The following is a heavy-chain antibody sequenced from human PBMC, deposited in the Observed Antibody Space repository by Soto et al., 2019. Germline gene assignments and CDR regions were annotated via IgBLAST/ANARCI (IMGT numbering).Heavy chain of an antibody. V-gene: IGHV4-59*01. CDR3: ARVRDCSGGTCYSWWIDP. D-gene: IGHD2-15*01. J-gene: IGHJ5*02. CDR2: IYYSGST. Sequence: PSETLSLTCTVSGGSISSYYWSWIRQPPGKGLEWIGHIYYSGSTNYNPSLKSRVTISVDTSKNQLSLKLSSVTAADTAVYYCARVRDCSGGTCYSWWIDPWGQGTLVTVSS. CDR1: GGSISSYY.